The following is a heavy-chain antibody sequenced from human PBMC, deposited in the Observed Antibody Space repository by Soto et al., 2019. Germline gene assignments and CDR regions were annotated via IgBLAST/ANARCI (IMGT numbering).Heavy chain of an antibody. V-gene: IGHV5-51*01. Sequence: PGESLKISCKGSGYSFTSYWIGWVRQMPGKGLEWMGIIYPGDSDTRYSPSFQGQVTISADKSISTAYLQWSSLKASDTAMYYCASAGRGTYYYYGMDVWGQGTTVTVSS. D-gene: IGHD1-1*01. CDR3: ASAGRGTYYYYGMDV. J-gene: IGHJ6*02. CDR2: IYPGDSDT. CDR1: GYSFTSYW.